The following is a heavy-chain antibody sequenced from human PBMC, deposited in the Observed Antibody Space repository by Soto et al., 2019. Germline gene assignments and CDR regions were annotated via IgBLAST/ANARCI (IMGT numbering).Heavy chain of an antibody. CDR2: IHYTGGT. Sequence: QVHLQESGPGLVKPSETLSLTCAVSGGSISGYSWSWIRQPPGKGLEWIGNIHYTGGTNYNPSLKSPLTISLDTSKLQISLQLTSVTAADTAIYYCARRTKLGTAWYPDCWGQGTLVTVSS. D-gene: IGHD6-19*01. CDR1: GGSISGYS. CDR3: ARRTKLGTAWYPDC. J-gene: IGHJ4*02. V-gene: IGHV4-59*08.